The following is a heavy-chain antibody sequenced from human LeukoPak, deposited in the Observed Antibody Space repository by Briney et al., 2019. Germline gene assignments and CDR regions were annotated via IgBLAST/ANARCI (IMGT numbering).Heavy chain of an antibody. CDR3: AKGAGYSYGSVRGYYGMDV. J-gene: IGHJ6*02. V-gene: IGHV3-23*01. D-gene: IGHD5-18*01. CDR2: ISGSGGST. CDR1: AFTFSTYW. Sequence: GGSLRLSCAASAFTFSTYWMHWVRQAPGRGLEWVSAISGSGGSTYYADSVKGRFTISRDNSKNTLYLQMNSLRAEDTAVYYCAKGAGYSYGSVRGYYGMDVWGQGTTVTVSS.